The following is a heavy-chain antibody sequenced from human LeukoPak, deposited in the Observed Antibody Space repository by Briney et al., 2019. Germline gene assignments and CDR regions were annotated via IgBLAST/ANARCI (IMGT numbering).Heavy chain of an antibody. CDR2: IYYSGST. Sequence: SETLSLTCTVSGGSISSSSYYWGWIRQPPGKGLEWIGSIYYSGSTYYNPSLKSRVTISVDRSKNQFSLKLSSVTAADTAVYYCARGRVDYYGSGSPHRYFDYWGQGTLVTVSS. D-gene: IGHD3-10*01. CDR1: GGSISSSSYY. V-gene: IGHV4-39*07. CDR3: ARGRVDYYGSGSPHRYFDY. J-gene: IGHJ4*02.